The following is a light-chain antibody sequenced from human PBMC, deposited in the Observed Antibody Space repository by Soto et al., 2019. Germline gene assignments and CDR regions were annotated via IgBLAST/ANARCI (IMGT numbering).Light chain of an antibody. Sequence: EVVLTQSPAILSLSPGEIATLSCSASQSIGSTLAWYPQRSCQAPRLLIYDASSRATGIPGRISGSGSGTDFTLTTTSLEVADFAVYYGQHRGNWSAFGGVTKVDI. V-gene: IGKV3-11*01. J-gene: IGKJ4*01. CDR1: QSIGST. CDR3: QHRGNWSA. CDR2: DAS.